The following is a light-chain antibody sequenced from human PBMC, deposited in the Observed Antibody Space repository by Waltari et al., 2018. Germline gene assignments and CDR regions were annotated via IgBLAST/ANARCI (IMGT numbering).Light chain of an antibody. CDR1: KLGDKH. V-gene: IGLV3-1*01. Sequence: YDLTQPPSVSVSPGQTASLACSGDKLGDKHVSWYQQKSGQSPVVVMYQDNERPSGIPERFSGSNSGNTAFLTITGTQALDEADYYCQAWDNGTAVFGGGTKLTVL. CDR3: QAWDNGTAV. CDR2: QDN. J-gene: IGLJ2*01.